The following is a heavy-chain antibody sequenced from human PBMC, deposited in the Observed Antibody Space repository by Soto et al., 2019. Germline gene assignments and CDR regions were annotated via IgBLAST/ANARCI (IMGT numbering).Heavy chain of an antibody. V-gene: IGHV1-2*02. CDR2: INPNNGGT. J-gene: IGHJ4*02. Sequence: ASVKVSCKASGYTFTGFYMHWLRQAPGQGLEWMGWINPNNGGTNYVQKFQDRVTMTRDTSITTAYMELSGLRSDDTAVYFCESDAGPYGDYCYSGQRTMVTVSS. D-gene: IGHD4-17*01. CDR3: ESDAGPYGDYCY. CDR1: GYTFTGFY.